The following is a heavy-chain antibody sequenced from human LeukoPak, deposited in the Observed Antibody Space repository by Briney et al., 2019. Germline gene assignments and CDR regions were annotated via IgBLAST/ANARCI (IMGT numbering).Heavy chain of an antibody. J-gene: IGHJ3*02. Sequence: ASVKVSCKASGYTFTSHDINWVRQATGQGLEWMGRLNPDSGYTGSAQKFQGRVTMTRDTSISTAYMELSSLRSEDTAVYYCAREAYYDSSGYSHDAFDIWGQGTMVTVSS. CDR2: LNPDSGYT. CDR3: AREAYYDSSGYSHDAFDI. CDR1: GYTFTSHD. V-gene: IGHV1-8*01. D-gene: IGHD3-22*01.